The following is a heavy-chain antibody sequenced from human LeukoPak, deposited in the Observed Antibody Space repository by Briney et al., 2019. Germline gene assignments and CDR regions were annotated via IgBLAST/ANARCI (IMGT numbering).Heavy chain of an antibody. Sequence: QISCKGSGYTFTGYYMHWVRQAPGQGLEWMGWINPNSGGTNYAQKFQRRVTMTRDTSISTAYMELSRLRSDDTAVYYCASGQDFDYWGQGTLVTVSS. CDR1: GYTFTGYY. CDR2: INPNSGGT. CDR3: ASGQDFDY. J-gene: IGHJ4*02. V-gene: IGHV1-2*02.